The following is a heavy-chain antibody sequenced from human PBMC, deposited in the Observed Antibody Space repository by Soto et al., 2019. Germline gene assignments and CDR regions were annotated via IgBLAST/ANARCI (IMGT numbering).Heavy chain of an antibody. CDR3: ARDPPGDEGALFDY. J-gene: IGHJ4*02. D-gene: IGHD7-27*01. Sequence: VGSLRLSCAASGFTFSSYWMTWVRQPPGKGLEWVASVKDDGTEQYYVDSVKGRFIIPRDNSKNSVYLHMNDLRGEDTAFYYCARDPPGDEGALFDYWGQGALVTVSS. CDR1: GFTFSSYW. CDR2: VKDDGTEQ. V-gene: IGHV3-7*01.